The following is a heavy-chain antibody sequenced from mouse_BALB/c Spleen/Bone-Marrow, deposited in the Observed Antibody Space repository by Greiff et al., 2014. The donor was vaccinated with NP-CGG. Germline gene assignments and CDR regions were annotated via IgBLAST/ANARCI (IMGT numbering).Heavy chain of an antibody. J-gene: IGHJ3*01. V-gene: IGHV1S81*02. CDR1: GYTFTSYW. CDR2: INPSNGRT. Sequence: VKLVESGAELVKPGASVKLSCKASGYTFTSYWMHWVKQRPGQGLEWIGEINPSNGRTNYNENFKSKATLTVDKSSSTAYMQLSSLTSEDSSVYYCARYATATYWFAYWGQGTLVTVSA. D-gene: IGHD1-2*01. CDR3: ARYATATYWFAY.